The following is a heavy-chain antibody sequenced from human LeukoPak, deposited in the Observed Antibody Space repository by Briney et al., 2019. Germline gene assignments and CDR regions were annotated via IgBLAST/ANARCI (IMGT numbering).Heavy chain of an antibody. CDR2: ISSSGSTI. CDR1: GFTFSDYY. V-gene: IGHV3-11*01. J-gene: IGHJ4*02. Sequence: GSLRLSCAASGFTFSDYYMSWIRQAPGKGLEWVSYISSSGSTIYYADSVKGRFTISRDNAKNSLYLQMNSLRAEDTAVYYCARDQKSWRVFGYSSSSPLFDYWGQGTLVTVSS. CDR3: ARDQKSWRVFGYSSSSPLFDY. D-gene: IGHD6-6*01.